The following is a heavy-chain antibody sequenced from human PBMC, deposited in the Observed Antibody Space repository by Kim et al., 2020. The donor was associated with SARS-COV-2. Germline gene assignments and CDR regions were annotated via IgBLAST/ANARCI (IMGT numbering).Heavy chain of an antibody. Sequence: GGSLRLSCVASGFTFSSYAMHWVRQAPGKGLEYVSAISSNGGSTYYANSVRGRFTISRYNSKNTLYLQMGSLRAEDMAVYYCASLYCSTTSCYYDYWGQG. CDR1: GFTFSSYA. J-gene: IGHJ4*02. CDR3: ASLYCSTTSCYYDY. V-gene: IGHV3-64*01. D-gene: IGHD2-2*01. CDR2: ISSNGGST.